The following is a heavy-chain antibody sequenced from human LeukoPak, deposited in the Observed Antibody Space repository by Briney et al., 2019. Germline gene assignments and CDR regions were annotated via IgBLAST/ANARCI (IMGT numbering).Heavy chain of an antibody. J-gene: IGHJ6*02. CDR2: IIPIFGTA. D-gene: IGHD5-18*01. CDR3: ARDRGYSYGHDLYYYYGMDV. CDR1: GGTFSSYA. Sequence: GASVTVSCTASGGTFSSYAISWVRQAPGQGLEWMGGIIPIFGTANYAQKFQGRVTITADESTSTAYMELSSLRSEDTAVYYCARDRGYSYGHDLYYYYGMDVWGQGTTVTVSS. V-gene: IGHV1-69*13.